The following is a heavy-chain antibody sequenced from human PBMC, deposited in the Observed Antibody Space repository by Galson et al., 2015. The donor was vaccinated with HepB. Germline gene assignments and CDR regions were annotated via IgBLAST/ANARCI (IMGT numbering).Heavy chain of an antibody. V-gene: IGHV3-11*06. CDR2: ISSSSTYT. CDR3: ARVADADYGDHSHFDY. Sequence: GSLRLSCAASGFTFSDYYMSWIRQAPGKGLEWVSYISSSSTYTNYADSVKGRFTISRDNAKNSLYLQLNSLRAEDTAVYYCARVADADYGDHSHFDYWGQGTLVTVSS. D-gene: IGHD4-17*01. J-gene: IGHJ4*02. CDR1: GFTFSDYY.